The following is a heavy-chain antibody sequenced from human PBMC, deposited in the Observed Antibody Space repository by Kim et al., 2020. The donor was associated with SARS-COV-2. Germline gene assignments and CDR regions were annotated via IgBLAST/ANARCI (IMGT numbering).Heavy chain of an antibody. D-gene: IGHD3-10*01. J-gene: IGHJ5*02. V-gene: IGHV3-23*01. Sequence: ADSVKGRLTISRDNSRNTLYLKMNSLRAEDTAVYYCPKDLGFGELSWFDPWGQGTLVTVSS. CDR3: PKDLGFGELSWFDP.